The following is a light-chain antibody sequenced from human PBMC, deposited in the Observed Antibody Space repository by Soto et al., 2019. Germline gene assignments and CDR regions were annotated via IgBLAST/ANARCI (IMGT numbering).Light chain of an antibody. J-gene: IGLJ1*01. CDR3: SLYTSISPLYF. V-gene: IGLV2-14*01. CDR1: NSDVGGYNY. CDR2: EVS. Sequence: QSALTQPASVSGSPGQSITISCTGTNSDVGGYNYVSWYQQHPGKAPELMIYEVSHRPSGVSNRFSGSKSDNTASLTISGLQAEDEADYYRSLYTSISPLYFFGTGSEV.